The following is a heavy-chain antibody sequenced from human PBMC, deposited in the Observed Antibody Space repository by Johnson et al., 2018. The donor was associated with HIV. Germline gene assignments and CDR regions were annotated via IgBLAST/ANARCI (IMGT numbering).Heavy chain of an antibody. CDR2: INWNGGST. D-gene: IGHD3-22*01. V-gene: IGHV3-20*04. J-gene: IGHJ3*02. Sequence: VQLVESGGGVVQPGRSLRLSCAASGFTFDDYGMSWVRQAPGKGLEWVSGINWNGGSTGYADSVKGRFTISRDNAKNSLYLQMNSLRVEDTALYYCARDLKSYYDRSGYFDAFDIWGQGTMVTVSS. CDR3: ARDLKSYYDRSGYFDAFDI. CDR1: GFTFDDYG.